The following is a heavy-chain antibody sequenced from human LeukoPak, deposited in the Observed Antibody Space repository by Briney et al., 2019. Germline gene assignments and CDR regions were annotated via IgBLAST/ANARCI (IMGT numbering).Heavy chain of an antibody. CDR1: TFNFGLYV. CDR2: IRHDGRNE. Sequence: GGSLRLSCEASTFNFGLYVMTWARQAPGKGLEWVAFIRHDGRNEYYADSVRGRFAISRDNSKNTLYLQMSSLRADDTAVYYCAKNQVSRWGFDSWGQGTLVTVSS. V-gene: IGHV3-30*02. J-gene: IGHJ4*02. CDR3: AKNQVSRWGFDS. D-gene: IGHD6-13*01.